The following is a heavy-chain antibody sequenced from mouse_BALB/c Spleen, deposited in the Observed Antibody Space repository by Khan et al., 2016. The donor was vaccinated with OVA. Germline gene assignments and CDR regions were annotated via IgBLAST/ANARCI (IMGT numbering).Heavy chain of an antibody. D-gene: IGHD1-1*01. V-gene: IGHV5-6*01. CDR1: GFTFSTYG. Sequence: EVQGVESGGDLVKPGGSLKLSCAASGFTFSTYGMSWVRQTPDKRLEWVATVSTGGGYTYYPDRVKGRFTSSRDNAKNTLYLQMSSLKSEDTAMFYGARLAYYYDSEGFAYWGQGTLVTVSA. J-gene: IGHJ3*01. CDR2: VSTGGGYT. CDR3: ARLAYYYDSEGFAY.